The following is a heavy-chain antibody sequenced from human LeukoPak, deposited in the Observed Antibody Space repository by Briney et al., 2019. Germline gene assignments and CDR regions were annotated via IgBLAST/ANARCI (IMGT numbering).Heavy chain of an antibody. CDR1: GYSISSGYY. CDR2: IYYSGST. J-gene: IGHJ4*02. V-gene: IGHV4-38-2*02. CDR3: ASLRGPLRYFDWFTGGATSPADY. D-gene: IGHD3-9*01. Sequence: SSETLSLTCTVSGYSISSGYYWGWVRQPPGKGLEWIGSIYYSGSTYYNPSLKGRVTISVDTFKNQFSLKLSSVTAADTAVYYCASLRGPLRYFDWFTGGATSPADYWGQGTLVTVSS.